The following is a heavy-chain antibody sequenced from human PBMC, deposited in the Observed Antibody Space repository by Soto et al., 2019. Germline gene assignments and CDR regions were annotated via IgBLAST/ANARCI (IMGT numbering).Heavy chain of an antibody. J-gene: IGHJ2*01. D-gene: IGHD6-6*01. CDR2: MNPNSGNT. CDR1: GYTFTSYD. CDR3: ARGHGRGAARPLYFDL. V-gene: IGHV1-8*01. Sequence: GASVKVSCKASGYTFTSYDINWVRQATGQGLEWMGWMNPNSGNTGYAQKFQGRVTMTRNTSVSTAYMELSSLRSEDTAVYYCARGHGRGAARPLYFDLWGRGTLVTVSS.